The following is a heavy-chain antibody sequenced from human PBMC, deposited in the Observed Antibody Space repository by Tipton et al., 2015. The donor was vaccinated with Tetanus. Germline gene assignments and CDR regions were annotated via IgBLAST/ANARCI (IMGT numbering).Heavy chain of an antibody. CDR3: TRTISNGYVAA. Sequence: SLRLSCAASGFTFRSYGMHWVRQAPGKGLEWVAVLWFDGGDEYYADSVKGRFTISRDNSRNTLYLQMSSLRVEDTAVYYCTRTISNGYVAAWGQGTLVTVSS. J-gene: IGHJ4*02. D-gene: IGHD5-12*01. CDR1: GFTFRSYG. CDR2: LWFDGGDE. V-gene: IGHV3-33*01.